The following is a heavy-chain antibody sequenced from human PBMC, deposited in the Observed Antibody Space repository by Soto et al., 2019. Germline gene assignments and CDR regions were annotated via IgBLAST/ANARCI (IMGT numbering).Heavy chain of an antibody. CDR3: AKYYGSGTLYPYYFDY. V-gene: IGHV3-23*01. CDR1: GFTFSSYA. J-gene: IGHJ4*02. Sequence: PGGSLRLSCAASGFTFSSYAMSWVRQAPGKGLEWVSAISGSGGSTYYADSVKGRFTISRDNSKNTLYLQMNSLRAEDTALFYCAKYYGSGTLYPYYFDYWGQGTLVTVSS. D-gene: IGHD3-10*01. CDR2: ISGSGGST.